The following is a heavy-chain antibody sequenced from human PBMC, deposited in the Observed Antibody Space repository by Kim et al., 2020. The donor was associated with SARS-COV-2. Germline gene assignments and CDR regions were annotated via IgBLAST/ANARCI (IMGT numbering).Heavy chain of an antibody. CDR2: ISSSSSYT. J-gene: IGHJ5*02. V-gene: IGHV3-11*05. CDR1: GFTFSDYY. D-gene: IGHD6-25*01. CDR3: ARDRMITASSGGWFDP. Sequence: GGSLRLSCAASGFTFSDYYMSWIRQAPGKGLEWVSYISSSSSYTNYADSVKGRFTISRDNAKNSLYLQMNSLRAEDTAVYYCARDRMITASSGGWFDPWGQGTLFTVSS.